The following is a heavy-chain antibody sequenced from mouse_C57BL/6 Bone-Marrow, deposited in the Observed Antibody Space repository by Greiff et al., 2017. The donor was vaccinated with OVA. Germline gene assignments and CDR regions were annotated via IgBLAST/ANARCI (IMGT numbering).Heavy chain of an antibody. CDR1: GYTFTSYW. D-gene: IGHD1-1*01. V-gene: IGHV1-64*01. CDR2: IHPNSGST. J-gene: IGHJ3*01. Sequence: VKLQQPGAELVKPGASVKLSCKASGYTFTSYWMHWVKQRPGQGLEWIGMIHPNSGSTNYNEKFKSKATLTVDKSSSTAYMQLSSLTSEDSAVYYCAREIYYYGSSYVFFAYWGQGTLVTVSA. CDR3: AREIYYYGSSYVFFAY.